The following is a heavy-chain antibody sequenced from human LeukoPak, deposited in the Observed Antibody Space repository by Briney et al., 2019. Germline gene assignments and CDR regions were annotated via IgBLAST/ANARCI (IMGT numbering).Heavy chain of an antibody. V-gene: IGHV3-30*18. CDR3: AKDLSDL. D-gene: IGHD2-21*01. Sequence: GGSLRLSCAASGFTFKSYAMSWVRQAPGKGLEWVAVISYDGSNKYYADSVKGRFTISRDNSKNTLYLQMNSLRAEDTAVYYCAKDLSDLWGQGTLVTVSS. CDR2: ISYDGSNK. J-gene: IGHJ4*02. CDR1: GFTFKSYA.